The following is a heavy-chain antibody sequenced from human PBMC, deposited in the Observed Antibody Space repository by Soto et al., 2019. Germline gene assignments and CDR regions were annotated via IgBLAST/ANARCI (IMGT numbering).Heavy chain of an antibody. J-gene: IGHJ4*02. CDR1: GLPLPGFS. CDR2: ISSTTNYI. Sequence: EVQLVESGGGLVKPGGPLNFSGAPSGLPLPGFSLNWVAQAPGKGFEWVSSISSTTNYIYYGDSMKGRFTISRDNAKNSLYLEMNSLRAEDTAVYYCARESEDLTSNFDYWGQGTLVTVSS. V-gene: IGHV3-21*06. CDR3: ARESEDLTSNFDY.